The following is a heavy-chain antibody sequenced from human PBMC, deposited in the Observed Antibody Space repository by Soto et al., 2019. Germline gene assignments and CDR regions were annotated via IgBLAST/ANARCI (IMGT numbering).Heavy chain of an antibody. CDR2: IDPSDSYT. CDR3: ARHQTTVTTYGMDG. Sequence: GDSLKISYKGSGYSFTSYWISWVRQMPGKGLEWMGRIDPSDSYTNYSPSFQGHVTISADKSISTAYLQWSSLKASDTAMDYCARHQTTVTTYGMDGWGQGTTVTVSS. V-gene: IGHV5-10-1*01. J-gene: IGHJ6*02. CDR1: GYSFTSYW. D-gene: IGHD4-17*01.